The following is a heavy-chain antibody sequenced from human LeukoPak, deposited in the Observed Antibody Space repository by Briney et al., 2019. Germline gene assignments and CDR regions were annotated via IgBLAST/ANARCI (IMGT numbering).Heavy chain of an antibody. CDR1: GFIFSSSA. Sequence: SVKVSCKASGFIFSSSAMQWVRQARGQRLEWIGWIVVGSGNTNYAQKFQERVTITRDMSTNTAYMELSSLRSEDTAVYYCAADVPQLILWGQGTLVTVSS. CDR3: AADVPQLIL. V-gene: IGHV1-58*02. D-gene: IGHD3-16*01. J-gene: IGHJ4*02. CDR2: IVVGSGNT.